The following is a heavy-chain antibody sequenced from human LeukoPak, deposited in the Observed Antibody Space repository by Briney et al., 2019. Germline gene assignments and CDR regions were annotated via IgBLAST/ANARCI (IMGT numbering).Heavy chain of an antibody. D-gene: IGHD3-22*01. V-gene: IGHV3-7*03. Sequence: GGSLRLSCAASGFTFSSYWMSWVRQAPGKGLEWVANIKHDGSEKYYVDSLKGRFTISRDNAKNSLYLQMNSLRAEDTAVYYCATYAGYYDSSGSLKFYFNYWGQGTLVTVSS. CDR1: GFTFSSYW. J-gene: IGHJ4*02. CDR2: IKHDGSEK. CDR3: ATYAGYYDSSGSLKFYFNY.